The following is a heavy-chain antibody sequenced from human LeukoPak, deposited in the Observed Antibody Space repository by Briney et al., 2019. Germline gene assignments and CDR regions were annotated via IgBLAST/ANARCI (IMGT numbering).Heavy chain of an antibody. D-gene: IGHD1-14*01. CDR1: GFTVSSNY. V-gene: IGHV3-23*01. CDR3: ARVQGGGFRTADS. Sequence: GGSLRLSCAASGFTVSSNYMSWVRQAPGKGLEWVSAISGSGGSTYYADSLKGRFTISRDNSKNNLFLQMNSLRGEDTAMYYCARVQGGGFRTADSWGQGTLVTVSS. CDR2: ISGSGGST. J-gene: IGHJ4*02.